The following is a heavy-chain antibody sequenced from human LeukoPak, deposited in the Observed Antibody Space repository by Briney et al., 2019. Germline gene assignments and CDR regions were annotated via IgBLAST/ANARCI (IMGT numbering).Heavy chain of an antibody. CDR2: ISGSGGST. J-gene: IGHJ3*02. D-gene: IGHD3-22*01. Sequence: GGSLRLSCAASGFTFSSYAMSWVRQAPGKGLEWVSAISGSGGSTYYADSVKGRFTISRDNSKNTLYLQMNSLRAEDTAVYYCASGYYYDSSGYHSAFDIWGQGTMVTVSS. CDR3: ASGYYYDSSGYHSAFDI. V-gene: IGHV3-23*01. CDR1: GFTFSSYA.